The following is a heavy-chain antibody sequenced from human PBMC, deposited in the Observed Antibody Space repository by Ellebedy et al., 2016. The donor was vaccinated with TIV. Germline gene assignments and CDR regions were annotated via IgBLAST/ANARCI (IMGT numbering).Heavy chain of an antibody. CDR3: ARGSSGYYYVN. D-gene: IGHD3-22*01. CDR2: ISGSGGST. V-gene: IGHV3-23*01. J-gene: IGHJ4*02. Sequence: GGSLRLXXAAPGFTFSSYAMSWVRQAPGKGLEWVSAISGSGGSTYYADSVKGRFTISRDNSKNTLYLQMNSLRAEDTAVYYCARGSSGYYYVNWGQGTLVTVSS. CDR1: GFTFSSYA.